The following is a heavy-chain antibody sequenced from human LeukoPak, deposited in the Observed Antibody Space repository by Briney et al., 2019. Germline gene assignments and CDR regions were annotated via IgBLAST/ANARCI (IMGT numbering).Heavy chain of an antibody. D-gene: IGHD3-10*01. CDR1: GYAVISGGYS. CDR3: ARSRQASGLFSS. Sequence: SETLSLTCTVSGYAVISGGYSWNWIRQPPGKGLEWIGCIYDRGPAHYNPSLKSRFTISVDRPKNQFFLNVTSLAAADTAVYYCARSRQASGLFSSWGQGTLVVVSS. V-gene: IGHV4-30-2*01. CDR2: IYDRGPA. J-gene: IGHJ5*02.